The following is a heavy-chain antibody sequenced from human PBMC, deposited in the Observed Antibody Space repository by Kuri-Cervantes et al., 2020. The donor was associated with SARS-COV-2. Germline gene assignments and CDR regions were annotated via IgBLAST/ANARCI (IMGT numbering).Heavy chain of an antibody. Sequence: GGSLRLSCAASGFTFSDYYMSWIRQAPGRGLEWVSYISDGGRAKHYADSVKGRFTVSRDNAKNSLYLQMNSLRTEDTAVYYCARDDPWESVTMIVIDRGRPGAFDIWGQGTMVTVSS. D-gene: IGHD3-22*01. CDR3: ARDDPWESVTMIVIDRGRPGAFDI. J-gene: IGHJ3*02. CDR2: ISDGGRAK. V-gene: IGHV3-11*04. CDR1: GFTFSDYY.